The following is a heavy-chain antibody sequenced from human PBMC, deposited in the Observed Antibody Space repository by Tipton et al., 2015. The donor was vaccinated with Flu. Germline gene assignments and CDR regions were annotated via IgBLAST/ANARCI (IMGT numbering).Heavy chain of an antibody. CDR3: ARTLGSPYQWYFDL. J-gene: IGHJ2*01. CDR2: ISGSGGST. Sequence: SLRLSCAASGFTFSSYAMSWVRQAPGKGLEWVSAISGSGGSTYYADSVKGRFTIPRDNSKNTLYLQMNSLRAEDTAVYYCARTLGSPYQWYFDLWGRGTLVTVSS. V-gene: IGHV3-23*01. D-gene: IGHD2-15*01. CDR1: GFTFSSYA.